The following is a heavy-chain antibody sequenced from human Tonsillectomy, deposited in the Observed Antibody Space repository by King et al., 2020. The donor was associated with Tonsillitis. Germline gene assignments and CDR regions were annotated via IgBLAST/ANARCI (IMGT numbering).Heavy chain of an antibody. V-gene: IGHV3-15*01. D-gene: IGHD3-10*02. Sequence: QLVQSGGGLVKPGGSLRLSCAASGFTFHNAWMSWIRQAPGKGLEWVGRIKGKADGETTDYVAPVKGRFTISRDDSKNTLYLQMNDLKDEDTAVYYCNGLFGSLLDGWSDPWGQGTLVTVSS. CDR3: NGLFGSLLDGWSDP. J-gene: IGHJ5*02. CDR2: IKGKADGETT. CDR1: GFTFHNAW.